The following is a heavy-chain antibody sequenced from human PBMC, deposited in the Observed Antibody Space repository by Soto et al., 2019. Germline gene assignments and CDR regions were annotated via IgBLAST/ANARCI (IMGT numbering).Heavy chain of an antibody. D-gene: IGHD2-8*01. Sequence: QVQLEASGPGLVKPSQTVSLTCSVSGGSIRSGVYFWTWIRQHPGKGLEYIGHIYSTGSTYYIPSRRRRLTMSLDTSKNQFSLNLTSVTAADTALYFCARLNSGLYQSFDSWGQGALVTVSS. CDR2: IYSTGST. CDR1: GGSIRSGVYF. CDR3: ARLNSGLYQSFDS. V-gene: IGHV4-31*03. J-gene: IGHJ4*02.